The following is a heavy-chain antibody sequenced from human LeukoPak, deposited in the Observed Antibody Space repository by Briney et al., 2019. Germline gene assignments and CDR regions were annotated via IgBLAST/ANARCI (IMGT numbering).Heavy chain of an antibody. V-gene: IGHV1-18*01. J-gene: IGHJ4*02. Sequence: ASVKVSCKASGYTFTSYGISWVRQAPGQGLEWMGWISAYHGNTNYAQKLQGRVTMTTDTSTSTAYMELRSLRSDDTAVYYCARLLVGGSYRHYHVDYWGQGTLVTVSS. CDR1: GYTFTSYG. D-gene: IGHD1-26*01. CDR2: ISAYHGNT. CDR3: ARLLVGGSYRHYHVDY.